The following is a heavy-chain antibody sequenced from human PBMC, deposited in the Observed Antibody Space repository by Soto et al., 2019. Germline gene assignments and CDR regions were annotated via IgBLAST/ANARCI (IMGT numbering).Heavy chain of an antibody. CDR2: ISNDGSNK. Sequence: QVQLVESVGGVVQPGTSLRLSCAASGFTFRSYGMHWVRQAPGKGLEWLAVISNDGSNKYLADSVKGRLALFRDNSRNTPYPDINGLRVEHTAVYYCGKDTLDCSRSDCALYYYSGMDVWGQATTVTFSS. CDR1: GFTFRSYG. D-gene: IGHD2-2*01. V-gene: IGHV3-30*18. J-gene: IGHJ6*02. CDR3: GKDTLDCSRSDCALYYYSGMDV.